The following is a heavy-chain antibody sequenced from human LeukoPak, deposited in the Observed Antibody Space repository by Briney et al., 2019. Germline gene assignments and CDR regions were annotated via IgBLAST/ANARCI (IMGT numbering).Heavy chain of an antibody. CDR3: AKDLSYDILTGYHDY. D-gene: IGHD3-9*01. CDR1: GFTFSSYG. Sequence: GGSPGLSCAASGFTFSSYGMHWVRQAPGKGLEWVAFIRYDGSNKYYADSVKGRFTISRDNSKNTLYLQMNSLRAEDTAVYYCAKDLSYDILTGYHDYWGQGTLVTVSS. CDR2: IRYDGSNK. J-gene: IGHJ4*02. V-gene: IGHV3-30*02.